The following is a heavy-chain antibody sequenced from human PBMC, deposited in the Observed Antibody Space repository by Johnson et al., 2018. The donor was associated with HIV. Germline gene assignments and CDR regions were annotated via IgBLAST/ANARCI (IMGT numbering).Heavy chain of an antibody. Sequence: QVQLVESGGGVVQPGKSLTLSCVGSGLSFSNFGIHWVRQAPGKGLEWVAVISHDGSNKYYADSVKGRFTISRDNSKNTLYLQMNSLRAVDTAVYYCAREAYYARAFDLWGQGTMVTVSS. CDR1: GLSFSNFG. CDR3: AREAYYARAFDL. V-gene: IGHV3-30*03. D-gene: IGHD3-3*01. J-gene: IGHJ3*01. CDR2: ISHDGSNK.